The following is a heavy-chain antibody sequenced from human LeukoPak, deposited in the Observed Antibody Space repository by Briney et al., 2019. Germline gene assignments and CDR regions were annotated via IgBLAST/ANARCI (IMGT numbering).Heavy chain of an antibody. CDR3: ARLTYGSGDF. CDR1: GGSFSGYY. CDR2: IYYTGSS. Sequence: SETLSLTCAVYGGSFSGYYWSWIRQPPGKGLEWIGSIYYTGSSYNNPSLKSRLFMPVDTSKNQFSLRLSSVTAADTAVYYCARLTYGSGDFWGQGTLVSVSS. J-gene: IGHJ4*02. V-gene: IGHV4-34*01. D-gene: IGHD3-10*01.